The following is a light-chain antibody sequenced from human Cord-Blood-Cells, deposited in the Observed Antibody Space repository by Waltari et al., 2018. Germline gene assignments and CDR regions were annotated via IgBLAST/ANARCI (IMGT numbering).Light chain of an antibody. CDR1: SSDVGGYNY. J-gene: IGLJ2*01. CDR2: DVS. V-gene: IGLV2-14*01. CDR3: SSYTSSSTYVV. Sequence: QSALTQPASVSGSPGQSITISCTGTSSDVGGYNYDSWYQQHPGKAPKQMIYDVSNRPSGVSKRFSGSKSGNTASLTISGLQAEDEADYYCSSYTSSSTYVVFGGGTKLTVL.